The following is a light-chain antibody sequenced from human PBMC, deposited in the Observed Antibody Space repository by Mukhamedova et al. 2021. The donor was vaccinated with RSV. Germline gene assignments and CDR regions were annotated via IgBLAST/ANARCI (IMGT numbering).Light chain of an antibody. V-gene: IGKV1-12*01. CDR2: AAS. Sequence: WYQRRVHGKAPDLLIYAASTLHSGVPSRFSGSGSGTDFTLTISNLQPEYFATFYCQQTNSFPFTFGPGTKVDFK. CDR3: QQTNSFPFT. J-gene: IGKJ3*01.